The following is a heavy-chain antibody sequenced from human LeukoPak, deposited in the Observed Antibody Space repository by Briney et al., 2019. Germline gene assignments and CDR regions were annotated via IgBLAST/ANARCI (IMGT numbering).Heavy chain of an antibody. J-gene: IGHJ3*02. CDR2: ISWNSESI. V-gene: IGHV3-9*01. CDR1: GFTFDDYA. CDR3: AKDNQQLVPLGALDI. Sequence: GGSLGLSCAASGFTFDDYAMHWVRQAPGKGLEWASGISWNSESIGYADSVKGRFTISRDNAKNSLYLQMNSLRPEDTALYYCAKDNQQLVPLGALDIWGQGTMVTVSS. D-gene: IGHD6-13*01.